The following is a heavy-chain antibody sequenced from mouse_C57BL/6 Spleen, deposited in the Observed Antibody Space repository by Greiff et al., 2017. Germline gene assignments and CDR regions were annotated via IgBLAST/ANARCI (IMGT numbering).Heavy chain of an antibody. J-gene: IGHJ4*01. Sequence: EVKLVESGGDLVKPGGSLKLSCAASGFTFSSYGMSWVRQTPDKRLEWVANISSGGSYTDYPESVKGRFTITRDNAKNTLYLQMSRLKSEDTAMYFFSRHKWLLRDDAIDYWGKGTSVTVAS. CDR3: SRHKWLLRDDAIDY. V-gene: IGHV5-6*01. CDR2: ISSGGSYT. CDR1: GFTFSSYG. D-gene: IGHD2-3*01.